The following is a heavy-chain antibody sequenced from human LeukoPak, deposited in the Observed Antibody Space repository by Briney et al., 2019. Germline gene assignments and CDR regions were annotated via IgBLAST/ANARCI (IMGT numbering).Heavy chain of an antibody. D-gene: IGHD1-7*01. J-gene: IGHJ6*02. CDR1: GYRFTDYW. Sequence: GESLKISCKGSGYRFTDYWIGWVRQTPGNGLEWMGIIYPGDSDTRYSPSFQGQVTISADKSINTAHLQWSSLKASDTAMYYCARGAAGTTPDYYYFGLDVWGQGITVRVSS. V-gene: IGHV5-51*01. CDR3: ARGAAGTTPDYYYFGLDV. CDR2: IYPGDSDT.